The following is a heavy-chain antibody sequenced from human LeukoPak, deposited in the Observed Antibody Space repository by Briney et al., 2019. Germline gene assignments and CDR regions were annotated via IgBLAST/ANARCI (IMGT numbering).Heavy chain of an antibody. CDR2: INPNSGGT. CDR3: ARDGGYCSSTSCLDY. D-gene: IGHD2-2*01. J-gene: IGHJ4*02. Sequence: GASVKVSCKASGYTFTGYYMHWVRQAPGQGLEWTGWINPNSGGTNYAQKFQGRVTMTRDTSISTAYMELSRLRSDDTAVYYCARDGGYCSSTSCLDYWGQGTLVTVSS. V-gene: IGHV1-2*02. CDR1: GYTFTGYY.